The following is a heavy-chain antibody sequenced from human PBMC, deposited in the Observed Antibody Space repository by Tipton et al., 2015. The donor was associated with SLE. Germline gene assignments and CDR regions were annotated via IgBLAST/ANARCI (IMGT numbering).Heavy chain of an antibody. CDR2: ISYSETT. J-gene: IGHJ4*02. V-gene: IGHV4-59*11. D-gene: IGHD2-15*01. Sequence: GSLRLSCTVSGGSISSHYWSWIRQPPGKGLEWIGYISYSETTNYNPSLKSRVTISVDTSKNQFSLKLRSVTAADTAVYYCAGAWQGYCSGGTCYVLDYWGQGTLVTVSS. CDR1: GGSISSHY. CDR3: AGAWQGYCSGGTCYVLDY.